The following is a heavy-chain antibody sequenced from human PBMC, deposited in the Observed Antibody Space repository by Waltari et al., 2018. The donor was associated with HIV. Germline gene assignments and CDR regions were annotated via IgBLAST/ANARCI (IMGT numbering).Heavy chain of an antibody. Sequence: QVQLQESGPGLVKPSDTLSLTCAVSHFSISSGHYWGWIRQSPGKGLEWIGRVFHSGSTFYKPSVRSRVSISVDTSKNQFSLKLTSVTAADTAVYYCARQPAPDSTWFQIYFDYWGQGTVVTVSS. CDR1: HFSISSGHY. CDR3: ARQPAPDSTWFQIYFDY. D-gene: IGHD6-13*01. J-gene: IGHJ4*02. CDR2: VFHSGST. V-gene: IGHV4-38-2*01.